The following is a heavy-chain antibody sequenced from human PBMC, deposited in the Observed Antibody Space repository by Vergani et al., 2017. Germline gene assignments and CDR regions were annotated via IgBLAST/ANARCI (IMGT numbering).Heavy chain of an antibody. Sequence: EVQLLESGGGLVQPGGSLRLSCAASGFTFSSYAMSWVRQAPGKGLEWVSAISGSGGRTYYADSVKGRFTISRDNSKNTLYLQMNSLRAEDTAVYYCAKDRGWFGDAFDYWGQGTLVTVSS. D-gene: IGHD3-10*01. J-gene: IGHJ4*02. V-gene: IGHV3-23*01. CDR1: GFTFSSYA. CDR3: AKDRGWFGDAFDY. CDR2: ISGSGGRT.